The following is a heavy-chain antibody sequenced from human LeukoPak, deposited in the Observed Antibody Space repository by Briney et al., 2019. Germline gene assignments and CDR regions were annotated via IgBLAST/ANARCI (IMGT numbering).Heavy chain of an antibody. Sequence: SETLSLTCTVSGGSISSGGYYWSWIRQHPGKGLEWIGYIYYSGSTYYNPSLKSRVTISVDTSKNQFSLKLPSVTAADTAMYYCARSWFAELGYFDYWGQGILVTVSS. V-gene: IGHV4-31*03. J-gene: IGHJ4*02. CDR1: GGSISSGGYY. D-gene: IGHD3-10*01. CDR2: IYYSGST. CDR3: ARSWFAELGYFDY.